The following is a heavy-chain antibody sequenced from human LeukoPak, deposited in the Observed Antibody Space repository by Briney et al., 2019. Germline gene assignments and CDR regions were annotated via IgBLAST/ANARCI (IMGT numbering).Heavy chain of an antibody. CDR1: GFAFTDYF. Sequence: GGSLRLSCAASGFAFTDYFMGWIRQAPGKGLDWVSHISRLGDTIDYADSVKGRFTISRDNAKNSLFLQMNFLRAEDTAVYFCARVRRGGDSRYFDYWGQGALVTVSS. J-gene: IGHJ4*02. V-gene: IGHV3-11*01. CDR2: ISRLGDTI. D-gene: IGHD2-21*02. CDR3: ARVRRGGDSRYFDY.